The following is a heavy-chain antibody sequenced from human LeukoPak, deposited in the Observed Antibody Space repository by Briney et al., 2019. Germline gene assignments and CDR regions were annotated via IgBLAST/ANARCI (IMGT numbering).Heavy chain of an antibody. J-gene: IGHJ4*02. CDR2: ISGSGGST. CDR3: AKVLKRSYYGSGSYFGQCDY. Sequence: GGTLRLSCAASGFTFSSYGMHWVRQAPGKGLEWVSAISGSGGSTYYADSVKGRFTISRDNSKNTLYLQMNSLRAEDTAVYYCAKVLKRSYYGSGSYFGQCDYWGQGTLVTVSS. D-gene: IGHD3-10*01. V-gene: IGHV3-23*01. CDR1: GFTFSSYG.